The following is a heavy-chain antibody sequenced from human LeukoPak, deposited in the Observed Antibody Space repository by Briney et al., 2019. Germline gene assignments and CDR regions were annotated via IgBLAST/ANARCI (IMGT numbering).Heavy chain of an antibody. CDR2: ISYDGSNK. CDR1: GFTFSSYA. CDR3: ARGSSFWSGYPFDY. D-gene: IGHD3-3*01. Sequence: PGGSLRLSCAASGFTFSSYAMHWVRQAPGKGLEWVAVISYDGSNKYYADSVKGRFTISRDNSKNTLYLQMNSLRAEDTAVYYCARGSSFWSGYPFDYWGQGTLVTVSS. V-gene: IGHV3-30-3*01. J-gene: IGHJ4*02.